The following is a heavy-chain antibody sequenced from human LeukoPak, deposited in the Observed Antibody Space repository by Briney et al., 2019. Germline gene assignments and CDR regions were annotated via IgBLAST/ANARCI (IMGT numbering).Heavy chain of an antibody. CDR2: INPNSGDT. J-gene: IGHJ4*02. CDR3: ARDLGRMVTIRIPYLDF. Sequence: RASVTVSCKASGYALTAYYMYWVRQAPGQGVEWMGWINPNSGDTKYAQKFQGRVTMTRETSISTAYMELIRLKSDDTAMYYCARDLGRMVTIRIPYLDFWGQGTLVTVSS. D-gene: IGHD5-24*01. CDR1: GYALTAYY. V-gene: IGHV1-2*02.